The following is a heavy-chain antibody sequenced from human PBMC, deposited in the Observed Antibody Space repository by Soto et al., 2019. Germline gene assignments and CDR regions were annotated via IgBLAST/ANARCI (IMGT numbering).Heavy chain of an antibody. V-gene: IGHV4-59*01. CDR3: ARSTMTTVGYYYYMDV. CDR1: GGSISSYY. CDR2: IYYSGST. Sequence: SETRSLTCTVSGGSISSYYWSWIRQPPGKGLEWIGYIYYSGSTNYNPSLKSRVTISVDTSKNQFSLKLSSVTAADTAVYYCARSTMTTVGYYYYMDVWGKGTTVTVSS. J-gene: IGHJ6*03. D-gene: IGHD4-4*01.